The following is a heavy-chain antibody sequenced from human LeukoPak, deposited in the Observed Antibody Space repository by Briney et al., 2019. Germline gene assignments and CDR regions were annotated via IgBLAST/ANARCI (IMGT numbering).Heavy chain of an antibody. V-gene: IGHV1-46*01. Sequence: ASVKVSCKASGYTFTSYYMHWVRQAPGQGLEWMGIINPSGGSTSYAQKFQGRVTMTRDTSTSIVYMELSSLRSEDTAVYYCTRGGYCSSTSCLDFDYWGQGTLVTVSS. CDR1: GYTFTSYY. J-gene: IGHJ4*02. CDR3: TRGGYCSSTSCLDFDY. CDR2: INPSGGST. D-gene: IGHD2-2*01.